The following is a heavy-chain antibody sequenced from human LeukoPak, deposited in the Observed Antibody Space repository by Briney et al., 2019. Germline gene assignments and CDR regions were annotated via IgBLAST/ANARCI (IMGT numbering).Heavy chain of an antibody. CDR1: GGSFSGYY. CDR2: INHKGAT. J-gene: IGHJ6*04. V-gene: IGHV4-34*01. CDR3: ARGPHFYGSGSYEYSYYYYYYGMDV. D-gene: IGHD3-10*01. Sequence: PSETLSLTCAVYGGSFSGYYWTWVRQPPGKGLEWIGEINHKGATNYNPSLKSRVTISLDTPKNQFSLKLSSVTAADTAVYYCARGPHFYGSGSYEYSYYYYYYGMDVWGKGTAVTVSS.